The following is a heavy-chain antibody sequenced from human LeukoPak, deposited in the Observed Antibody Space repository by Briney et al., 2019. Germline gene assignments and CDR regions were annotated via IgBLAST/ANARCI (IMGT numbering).Heavy chain of an antibody. CDR3: ARDSFETDIDY. D-gene: IGHD1-14*01. Sequence: GGSLRLSCAASGFLFSRYWMSWVRQAPGKGLEWVANIKEDGSEKYYVESMKGRFTISRDNVMNSLYLQINSLRAEDTAVYYCARDSFETDIDYWGQGTLVIVSS. J-gene: IGHJ4*02. V-gene: IGHV3-7*01. CDR2: IKEDGSEK. CDR1: GFLFSRYW.